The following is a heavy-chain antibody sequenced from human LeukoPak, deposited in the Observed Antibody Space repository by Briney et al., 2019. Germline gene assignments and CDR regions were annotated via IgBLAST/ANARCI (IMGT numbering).Heavy chain of an antibody. CDR3: ASGGQAAGDDY. D-gene: IGHD6-13*01. CDR1: GGTFSSYA. Sequence: GASVKVSCKASGGTFSSYAISWVRQAPGQGLEWMGRIIPILGIANYARKFQGRVTIAADKSTSTAYMELSSLRSEDTAVYYCASGGQAAGDDYWGQGTLVTVSS. CDR2: IIPILGIA. V-gene: IGHV1-69*04. J-gene: IGHJ4*02.